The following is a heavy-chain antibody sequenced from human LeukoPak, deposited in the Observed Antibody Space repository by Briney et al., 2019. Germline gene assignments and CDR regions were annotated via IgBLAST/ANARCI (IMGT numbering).Heavy chain of an antibody. CDR3: ANSIRGSNYERPFDY. CDR1: GFTFSSYA. Sequence: GGSLRLSCAASGFTFSSYAMSWVRQAPGKGLEWVSAISGSGGSTYYADSVKGRFTISRDNSKNTLYLQMNSLRAEGTAVYYCANSIRGSNYERPFDYWGQGTLVTVSS. J-gene: IGHJ4*02. CDR2: ISGSGGST. V-gene: IGHV3-23*01. D-gene: IGHD4-11*01.